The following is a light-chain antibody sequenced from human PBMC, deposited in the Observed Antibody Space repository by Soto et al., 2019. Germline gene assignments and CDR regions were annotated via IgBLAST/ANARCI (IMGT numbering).Light chain of an antibody. CDR3: QQYYNTPLT. Sequence: DIVMTQSPDSLAVSLGERATINCRSGQSVFHSSNNENHLAWYQQKPGRPPKLLISWASTRESGVPERFSGSGSGTDFTLTISSLQAEDVAVYYCQQYYNTPLTFGGGTKVEIK. V-gene: IGKV4-1*01. CDR1: QSVFHSSNNENH. CDR2: WAS. J-gene: IGKJ4*01.